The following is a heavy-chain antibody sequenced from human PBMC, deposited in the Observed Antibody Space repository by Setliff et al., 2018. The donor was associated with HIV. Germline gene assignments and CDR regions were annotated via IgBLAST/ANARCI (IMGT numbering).Heavy chain of an antibody. D-gene: IGHD6-6*01. CDR1: GYAITSGFY. CDR2: IYHSGTT. Sequence: SETLSLTCAVSGYAITSGFYWGWIRQPPGKGLEWIGSIYHSGTTNYNSSLKRRVTISVDTSKNQFSLKLISVTAADTAVHYCAVQSPARNYWGQGTLGTVSS. V-gene: IGHV4-38-2*01. CDR3: AVQSPARNY. J-gene: IGHJ4*02.